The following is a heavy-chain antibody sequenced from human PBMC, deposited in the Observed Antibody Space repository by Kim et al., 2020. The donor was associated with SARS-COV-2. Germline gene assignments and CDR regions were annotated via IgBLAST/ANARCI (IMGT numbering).Heavy chain of an antibody. CDR1: GFTFSSYV. Sequence: GGSLRLSCAASGFTFSSYVMSWVRQAPGKGLEWVSAISGSGGSTYYADSVKGRFTISRDNSKNTLYLQMNSLRAEDTAVYYCAKGGYYYDSSGYYPYYFDYWGQGTLVTVSS. CDR3: AKGGYYYDSSGYYPYYFDY. J-gene: IGHJ4*02. D-gene: IGHD3-22*01. CDR2: ISGSGGST. V-gene: IGHV3-23*01.